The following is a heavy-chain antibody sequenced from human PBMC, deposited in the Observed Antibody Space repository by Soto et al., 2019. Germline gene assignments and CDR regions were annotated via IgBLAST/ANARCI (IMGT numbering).Heavy chain of an antibody. J-gene: IGHJ4*02. D-gene: IGHD3-10*01. CDR1: GGSISSSNW. CDR2: IYHSGNT. V-gene: IGHV4-4*02. Sequence: QVQLQESGPGLVKPSGTLSLTCAVSGGSISSSNWWSWVRQPPGKGLEWIGEIYHSGNTNYTPYLKSSVTMAVDKSRNQCSLKLSSVTAADTAVYYCARRWGEGRGDYWGQGTLVTVSS. CDR3: ARRWGEGRGDY.